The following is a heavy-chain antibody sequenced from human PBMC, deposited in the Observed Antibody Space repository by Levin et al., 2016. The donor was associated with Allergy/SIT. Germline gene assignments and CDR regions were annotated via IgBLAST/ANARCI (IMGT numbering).Heavy chain of an antibody. CDR3: ARGTMVRGVLDYMDV. V-gene: IGHV5-51*01. CDR2: IYPGDSDT. CDR1: GYSFTSYW. Sequence: GESLKISCKGSGYSFTSYWISWVRQMPGKGLEWMGIIYPGDSDTRYSPSFQGQVTISADKSISTAYLQWSSLKASDTAMYYCARGTMVRGVLDYMDVWGKGTTVTGLL. J-gene: IGHJ6*03. D-gene: IGHD3-10*01.